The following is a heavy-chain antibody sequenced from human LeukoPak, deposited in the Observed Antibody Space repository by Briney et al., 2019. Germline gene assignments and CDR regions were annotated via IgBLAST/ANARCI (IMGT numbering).Heavy chain of an antibody. D-gene: IGHD3-3*01. CDR2: IKSKTDGGTT. CDR3: TTDSGSYDFWSGGKDY. V-gene: IGHV3-15*01. Sequence: GGSLRLSCAASGFTFSNAWMSWFRQAPGKGLEWVGRIKSKTDGGTTDYAAPVKGRFTISRDDSKNTLYLQMNSLKTEDTAVYYCTTDSGSYDFWSGGKDYWGQGTLVTVSS. CDR1: GFTFSNAW. J-gene: IGHJ4*02.